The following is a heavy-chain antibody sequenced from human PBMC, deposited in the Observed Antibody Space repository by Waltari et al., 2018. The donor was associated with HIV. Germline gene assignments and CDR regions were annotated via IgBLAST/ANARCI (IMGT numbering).Heavy chain of an antibody. CDR1: GFTGSSKY. Sequence: EVQLVESGGGLIQPGGSLRLSCAASGFTGSSKYMSWVRQAPGKGLEWVSVIYSGGSTYYADSVKGRFTISRDNSKNTLYLQMNSLRAEDTAVYYCARDANYDILAYFFWGQGTTVTVSS. CDR2: IYSGGST. D-gene: IGHD3-9*01. J-gene: IGHJ6*02. V-gene: IGHV3-53*01. CDR3: ARDANYDILAYFF.